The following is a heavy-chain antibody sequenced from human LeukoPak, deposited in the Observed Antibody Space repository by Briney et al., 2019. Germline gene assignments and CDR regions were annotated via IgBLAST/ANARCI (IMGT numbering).Heavy chain of an antibody. V-gene: IGHV4-34*01. CDR2: INHSGSI. CDR1: GGSFSGYY. Sequence: PSETLSLTCAVFGGSFSGYYWIWIRQPPGKGLEWIGEINHSGSINYNSSLKSRVTISVDTSKNQFSLKLSSVTAADTAVYYCARGPIRLGELSLPIDYWGQGTLVTVSS. J-gene: IGHJ4*02. CDR3: ARGPIRLGELSLPIDY. D-gene: IGHD3-16*02.